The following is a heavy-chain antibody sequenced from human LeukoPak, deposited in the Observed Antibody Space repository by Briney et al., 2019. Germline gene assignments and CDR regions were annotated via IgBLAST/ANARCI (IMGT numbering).Heavy chain of an antibody. CDR2: ISGSSSYI. CDR3: ARVPAGVIGMKDAFDI. J-gene: IGHJ3*02. CDR1: GFTFSSYS. Sequence: PGGSLRLSCAASGFTFSSYSMNWVRQAPGKGLEWVSSISGSSSYIYYADSVKGRFTISRHNAKTSLYLQMNSLRAEDTAVYYCARVPAGVIGMKDAFDIWGQGTMVTVSS. V-gene: IGHV3-21*01. D-gene: IGHD3-16*02.